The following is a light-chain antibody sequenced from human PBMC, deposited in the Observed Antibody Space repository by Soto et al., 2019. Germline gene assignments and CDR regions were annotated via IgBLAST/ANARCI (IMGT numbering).Light chain of an antibody. CDR2: HSS. J-gene: IGKJ1*01. V-gene: IGKV3-20*01. CDR1: QTVSITY. Sequence: VLTKSPCTLSLYPGESATLSCRASQTVSITYLTWYQQKPGQAPRLLIYHSSTRAPAIPARFSGSGSGTDFTLTISRLEPEDFAVYYCQQYGSSGTSGQGTKVDIK. CDR3: QQYGSSGT.